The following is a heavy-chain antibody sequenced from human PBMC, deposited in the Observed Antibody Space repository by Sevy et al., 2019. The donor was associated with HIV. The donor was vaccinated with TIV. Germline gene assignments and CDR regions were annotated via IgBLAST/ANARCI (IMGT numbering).Heavy chain of an antibody. J-gene: IGHJ4*02. Sequence: GGSLRLSCTASGFTFGDYCMSWVRQAPGKGLEWVAFLKSDVYGGTVDHVASVRGRFVISRDDSKTIAYLQMNDLKTEDTGVYYCTWWKAAQSIFDYWGQGALVTVSS. CDR3: TWWKAAQSIFDY. D-gene: IGHD2-15*01. CDR1: GFTFGDYC. CDR2: LKSDVYGGTV. V-gene: IGHV3-49*04.